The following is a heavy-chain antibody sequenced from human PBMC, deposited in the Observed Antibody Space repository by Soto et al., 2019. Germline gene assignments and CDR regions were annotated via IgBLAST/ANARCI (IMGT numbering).Heavy chain of an antibody. CDR3: ASNYGAPEVGWFDP. D-gene: IGHD4-17*01. J-gene: IGHJ5*02. CDR2: IIPIFGTA. Sequence: QVQLVQSGAEVKKPGSSVKVSCKASGGTFSSYAISWVRQAPGQGLEWMGGIIPIFGTANYAQKFQGRVTINAAESTSTAYMELSSLRSEDTAVYYCASNYGAPEVGWFDPWGQGTLVTVSA. CDR1: GGTFSSYA. V-gene: IGHV1-69*12.